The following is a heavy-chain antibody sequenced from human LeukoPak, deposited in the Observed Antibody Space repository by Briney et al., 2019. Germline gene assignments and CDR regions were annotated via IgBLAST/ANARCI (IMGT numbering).Heavy chain of an antibody. V-gene: IGHV1-69*13. Sequence: SVKVSCKASGGTFSSYAISWVRQAPGQGLEWMGGIIPIFGTANYAQKFQGRVTITADEPTSTAYMELSSLRSEDTAVYYCARDRGDYDSSGAQDYYFDYWGQGTLVTVSS. CDR1: GGTFSSYA. CDR3: ARDRGDYDSSGAQDYYFDY. D-gene: IGHD3-22*01. J-gene: IGHJ4*02. CDR2: IIPIFGTA.